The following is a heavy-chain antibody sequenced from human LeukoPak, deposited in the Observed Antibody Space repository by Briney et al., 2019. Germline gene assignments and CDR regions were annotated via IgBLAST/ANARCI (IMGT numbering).Heavy chain of an antibody. CDR2: IYYSGST. Sequence: SETLSLTCSVSGDSISSYYWGWIRQPPGKGLEWIGSIYYSGSTYYNPSLKSRVTISVDTSKNQFSLKLSSVIAADTAMYYCARHSGMTTVTAYLDYWGQGTLVTVSS. CDR3: ARHSGMTTVTAYLDY. J-gene: IGHJ4*02. CDR1: GDSISSYY. V-gene: IGHV4-39*01. D-gene: IGHD4-17*01.